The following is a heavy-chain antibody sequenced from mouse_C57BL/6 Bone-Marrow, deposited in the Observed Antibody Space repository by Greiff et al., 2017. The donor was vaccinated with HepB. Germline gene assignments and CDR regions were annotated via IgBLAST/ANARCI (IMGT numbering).Heavy chain of an antibody. D-gene: IGHD1-1*01. CDR3: TREPYSSRDYAMDY. CDR2: ISSGGDYI. V-gene: IGHV5-9-1*02. J-gene: IGHJ4*01. Sequence: EVKLMESGEGLVKPGGSLKLSCAASGFTFSSYAMSWVRQTPEKRLEWVAYISSGGDYIYYADTVKGRFTISRDNARNTLYLQMSSLKSEDTAMYYCTREPYSSRDYAMDYGGQGTSVTVSS. CDR1: GFTFSSYA.